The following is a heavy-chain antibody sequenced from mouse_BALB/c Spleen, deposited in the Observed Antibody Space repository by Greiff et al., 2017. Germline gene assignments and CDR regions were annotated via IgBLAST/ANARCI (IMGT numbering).Heavy chain of an antibody. J-gene: IGHJ3*01. Sequence: EVQVVESGGGLVQPGGSRKLSCAASGFTFSSFGMHWVRQAPEKGLEWVAYISSGSSTIYYADTVKGRFTISRDNPKNTLFLHMTSLRSEDTAMYYCARSGNYDYDPFAYWGQGTLVTVSA. CDR3: ARSGNYDYDPFAY. D-gene: IGHD2-4*01. V-gene: IGHV5-17*02. CDR2: ISSGSSTI. CDR1: GFTFSSFG.